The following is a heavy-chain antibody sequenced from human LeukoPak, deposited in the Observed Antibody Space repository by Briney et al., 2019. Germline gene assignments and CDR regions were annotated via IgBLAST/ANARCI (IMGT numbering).Heavy chain of an antibody. V-gene: IGHV1-46*01. CDR3: ARGAPVRFDFWSGLIALFDP. J-gene: IGHJ5*02. Sequence: ASVKVSCKASGYTFTNYYIHWVRQAPGQGLEWMGIINPSGGSTSYAQKFQGRVTMTRDTSTSTVYMELSGLRSEDTAVFYCARGAPVRFDFWSGLIALFDPWGQGTLVTVSS. CDR2: INPSGGST. D-gene: IGHD3-3*01. CDR1: GYTFTNYY.